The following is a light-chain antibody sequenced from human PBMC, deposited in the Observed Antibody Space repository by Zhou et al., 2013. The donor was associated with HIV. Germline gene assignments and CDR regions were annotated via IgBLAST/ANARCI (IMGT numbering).Light chain of an antibody. CDR3: QQSYSTPFT. CDR2: AAS. CDR1: QNINTY. J-gene: IGKJ4*01. Sequence: DIQMTQSPSSLSASVGDRVTITCRASQNINTYLSWYQQKPGKAPHLLIYAASILQSGVPSRFSGSASGTDFTLTISSLQPEDFATYYCQQSYSTPFTFGGGTKVEIK. V-gene: IGKV1-39*01.